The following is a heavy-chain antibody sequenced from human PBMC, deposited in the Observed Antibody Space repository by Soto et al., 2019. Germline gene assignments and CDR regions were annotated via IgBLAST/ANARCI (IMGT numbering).Heavy chain of an antibody. J-gene: IGHJ4*02. CDR2: ISYDGSNK. V-gene: IGHV3-30-3*01. Sequence: GGSLRLSCAASGFTFSSYAMHWVRQAPGNGLEWVAVISYDGSNKSYADSVKGRFTISRDNSKNTLYLQMNSLRAEDTAVYYCAREGLVVQAAIGPYFDYWGQGTLVTVSS. CDR3: AREGLVVQAAIGPYFDY. CDR1: GFTFSSYA. D-gene: IGHD2-2*02.